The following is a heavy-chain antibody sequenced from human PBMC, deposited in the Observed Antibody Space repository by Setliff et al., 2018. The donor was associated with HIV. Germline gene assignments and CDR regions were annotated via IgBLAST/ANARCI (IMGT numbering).Heavy chain of an antibody. CDR1: GYSISSGYY. J-gene: IGHJ5*02. D-gene: IGHD3-10*01. V-gene: IGHV4-61*02. CDR3: APYADRESNRFDH. Sequence: LSLTCAVSGYSISSGYYWSWIRQPAGKGLEWIGRIYTSGSTKYNPSLKSRVTISVDTSKNQFSLKVSSVTAANTAVYYCAPYADRESNRFDHWGQGTLVTVSS. CDR2: IYTSGST.